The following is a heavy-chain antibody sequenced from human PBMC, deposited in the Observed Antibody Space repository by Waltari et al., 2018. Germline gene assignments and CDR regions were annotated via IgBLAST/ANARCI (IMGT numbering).Heavy chain of an antibody. CDR3: ARFYYDYVWGSRTDAFDI. V-gene: IGHV4-39*01. CDR2: IYYSGST. J-gene: IGHJ3*02. D-gene: IGHD3-16*01. CDR1: GGSIRSSSYY. Sequence: QLQLQESGPGLVKPSETLSLTCTVSGGSIRSSSYYWGWIRPPPGKGLEWIGSIYYSGSTYYNPSLKSRVTISVDTSKNQFSLKLSSVTAADTAVYYCARFYYDYVWGSRTDAFDIWGQGTMVTVSS.